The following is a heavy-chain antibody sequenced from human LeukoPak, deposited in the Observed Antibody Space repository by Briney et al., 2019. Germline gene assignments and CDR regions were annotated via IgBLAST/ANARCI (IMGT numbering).Heavy chain of an antibody. CDR2: IYSGGST. Sequence: GGSLRLSCAASGFTVSSNYMSWVRQALGKGLEWVSVIYSGGSTYYADSVKGRFTISRDNSKNTLYLQMNSLRAEDTAVYYCARTNYYYYGMDVWGQGTTVTVSS. J-gene: IGHJ6*02. CDR1: GFTVSSNY. CDR3: ARTNYYYYGMDV. V-gene: IGHV3-53*01.